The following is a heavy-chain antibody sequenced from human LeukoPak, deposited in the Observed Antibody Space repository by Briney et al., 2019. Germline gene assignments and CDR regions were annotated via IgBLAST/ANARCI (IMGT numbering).Heavy chain of an antibody. CDR1: GFTFGSYA. CDR3: ARDPCWGGTCYSTEY. V-gene: IGHV3-23*01. CDR2: IVGGGGDT. D-gene: IGHD2-15*01. Sequence: GGSLRLSCAASGFTFGSYAMGWVRQAPGKGLEWVSGIVGGGGDTYYADSVKGRFTISRDNSKNTLYLQMNSLRAEDTAVYYCARDPCWGGTCYSTEYWGQGTLVTVSS. J-gene: IGHJ4*02.